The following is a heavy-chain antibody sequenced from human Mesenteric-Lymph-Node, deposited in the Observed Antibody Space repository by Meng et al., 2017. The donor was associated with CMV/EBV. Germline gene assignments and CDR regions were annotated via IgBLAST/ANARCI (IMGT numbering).Heavy chain of an antibody. D-gene: IGHD3-16*01. Sequence: GGSLRLSCEAFGFTFSSHGMNWVRQAPGKGLEWVASISRSSSYIFYADSVKGRFTISRDNAKNSLYLQMNSLRAEETAVYYCANYAYQSGRRFDPWGQGTLVTVSS. CDR1: GFTFSSHG. CDR2: ISRSSSYI. J-gene: IGHJ5*02. V-gene: IGHV3-21*01. CDR3: ANYAYQSGRRFDP.